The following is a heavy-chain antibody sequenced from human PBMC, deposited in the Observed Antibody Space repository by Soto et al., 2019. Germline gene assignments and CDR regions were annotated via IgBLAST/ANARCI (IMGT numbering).Heavy chain of an antibody. CDR3: ARAGD. CDR1: GFTFSSDW. Sequence: EVQLVESGGGLVQPGGSLRLSCAVSGFTFSSDWVSWVRQAPGKGLEWVANINQDGREKFYVDSVRGRFTISRDNAKNSLYLQMNSLRAEDTGVYYCARAGDWGQGTLVTVSS. D-gene: IGHD3-10*01. CDR2: INQDGREK. V-gene: IGHV3-7*01. J-gene: IGHJ4*02.